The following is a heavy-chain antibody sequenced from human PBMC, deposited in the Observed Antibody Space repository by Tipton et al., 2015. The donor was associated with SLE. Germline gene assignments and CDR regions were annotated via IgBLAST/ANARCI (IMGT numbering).Heavy chain of an antibody. V-gene: IGHV3-48*03. J-gene: IGHJ6*02. CDR1: GFTFSSYE. CDR3: ARDYHGSGSYYNVAAQYSYGMDV. D-gene: IGHD3-10*01. Sequence: SLRLSCAASGFTFSSYEMNWVRQAPGKGLEWVSYISSSGSTIYYADSVKGRFTISRDNAKNSLYLQMNSLRAEDTAVYYCARDYHGSGSYYNVAAQYSYGMDVWGQGTTVTVSS. CDR2: ISSSGSTI.